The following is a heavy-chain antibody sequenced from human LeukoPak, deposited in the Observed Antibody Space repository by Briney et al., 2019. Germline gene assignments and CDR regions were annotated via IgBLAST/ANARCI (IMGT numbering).Heavy chain of an antibody. J-gene: IGHJ4*02. Sequence: GGSLRLSCAASGFTFSSYWMSWVRQAPGKGLEWFSSISDSGGSTYYADSVKGRFTISRDNPKNTLYLQMNSLRAEDTAIYYCAKDRGYSSSWGHGDWGQGTLVTVSS. CDR2: ISDSGGST. V-gene: IGHV3-23*01. D-gene: IGHD6-13*01. CDR1: GFTFSSYW. CDR3: AKDRGYSSSWGHGD.